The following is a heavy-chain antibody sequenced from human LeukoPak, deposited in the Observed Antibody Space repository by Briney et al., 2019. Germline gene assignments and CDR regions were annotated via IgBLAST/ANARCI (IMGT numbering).Heavy chain of an antibody. CDR2: IYSSGSA. CDR3: AREVRCSTTRCYGLFDY. CDR1: GGSISSSY. V-gene: IGHV4-4*07. D-gene: IGHD2-2*01. Sequence: SETLSLTCTVSGGSISSSYWSWIRQPPGKGLEWIGHIYSSGSANYSPSLKSRVTMSVDTSKNQFSLKLSSVTAADTAVYYCAREVRCSTTRCYGLFDYWGQGTLVIVSS. J-gene: IGHJ4*02.